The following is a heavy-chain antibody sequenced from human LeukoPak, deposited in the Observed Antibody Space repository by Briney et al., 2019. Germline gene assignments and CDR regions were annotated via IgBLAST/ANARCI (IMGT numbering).Heavy chain of an antibody. CDR3: AGSSTSYDY. CDR1: GGSFSGYY. CDR2: ISHSGST. V-gene: IGHV4-34*01. D-gene: IGHD2-2*01. Sequence: SETLSLTCAVYGGSFSGYYWSWIRRPPGKGLEWIGEISHSGSTNYNPSLKSRVTISVDTSKNQFSLKLSSVTAADTAVYYCAGSSTSYDYWGQGTLVTVSS. J-gene: IGHJ4*02.